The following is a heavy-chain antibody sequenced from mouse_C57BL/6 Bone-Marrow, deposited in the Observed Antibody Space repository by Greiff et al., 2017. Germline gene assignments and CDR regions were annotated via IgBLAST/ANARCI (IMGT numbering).Heavy chain of an antibody. V-gene: IGHV1-4*01. CDR1: GYTFTSYT. Sequence: QVQLKQSGAELARPGASVKMSCKASGYTFTSYTMHWVKQSPGQGLEWIGYINPSSGYTKHNQKFKDKATLTADKSSSTAYMQLSSLTSEDSAVYYCARRQLRLLAWFAYWGQGTLVTVSA. D-gene: IGHD3-2*02. CDR3: ARRQLRLLAWFAY. J-gene: IGHJ3*01. CDR2: INPSSGYT.